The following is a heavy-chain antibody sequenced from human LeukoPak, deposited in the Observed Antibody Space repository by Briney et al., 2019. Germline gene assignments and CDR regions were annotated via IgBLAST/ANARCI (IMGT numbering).Heavy chain of an antibody. D-gene: IGHD2-2*01. V-gene: IGHV1-69*13. CDR1: GGTFSSYA. J-gene: IGHJ5*02. Sequence: SVKVSCKASGGTFSSYAISWVRQAPEQGLQWMGGIIPIFGTANYAQKFQGRVTITADESTSTAYMELSSLRSEDTAVYYCAGGGPIVVVPAYNWFDPWGQGTLVTVSS. CDR2: IIPIFGTA. CDR3: AGGGPIVVVPAYNWFDP.